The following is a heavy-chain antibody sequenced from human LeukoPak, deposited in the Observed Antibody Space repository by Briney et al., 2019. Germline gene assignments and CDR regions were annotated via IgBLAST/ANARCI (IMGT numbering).Heavy chain of an antibody. CDR1: GFTVSSNY. CDR3: ARERRYCSGDNCYSGLDY. CDR2: IHSGGTT. Sequence: GGSLRLSCAVSGFTVSSNYMGWVRQAPGKGLEWVSLIHSGGTTDYADSVKDRFSISRDYSKNTVNLQINSLRAEDTAVYYCARERRYCSGDNCYSGLDYWGQGTQVTVSS. J-gene: IGHJ4*02. D-gene: IGHD2-15*01. V-gene: IGHV3-53*01.